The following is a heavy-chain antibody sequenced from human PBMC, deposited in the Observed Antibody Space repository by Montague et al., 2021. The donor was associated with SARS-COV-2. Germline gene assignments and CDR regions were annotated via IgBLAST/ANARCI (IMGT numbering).Heavy chain of an antibody. Sequence: SETLSLTCSVSGGSISDYFWYWIRQPPGKGLELIGNIYYNTGTTNYNPSLQGRVTISLDTSKNQFSLNLRSVTAADTALYFCARGTGYDYYFDCWGLGTLVTVSS. V-gene: IGHV4-59*01. J-gene: IGHJ4*02. D-gene: IGHD5-12*01. CDR1: GGSISDYF. CDR2: IYYNTGTT. CDR3: ARGTGYDYYFDC.